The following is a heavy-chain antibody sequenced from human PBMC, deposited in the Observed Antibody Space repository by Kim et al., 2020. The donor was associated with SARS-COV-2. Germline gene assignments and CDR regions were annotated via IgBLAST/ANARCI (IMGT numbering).Heavy chain of an antibody. CDR2: ISWDGGST. D-gene: IGHD6-19*01. V-gene: IGHV3-43*01. CDR3: ARNIAVADPFDY. J-gene: IGHJ4*02. Sequence: GGSLRLSCAASGFTFDDYTMHWVRQAPGKGLEWVSLISWDGGSTYYADSVKGRFTISRDNSKNSLYLQMNSLRTEDTALYYCARNIAVADPFDYWGQGTLVTVSS. CDR1: GFTFDDYT.